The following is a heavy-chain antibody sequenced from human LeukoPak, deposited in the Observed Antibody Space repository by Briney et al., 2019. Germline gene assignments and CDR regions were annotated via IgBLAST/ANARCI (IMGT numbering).Heavy chain of an antibody. Sequence: ASVKVSCKASGSTFISYFIHWVRQAPGQGLEWMGIINPSGGSTRYAQKFQGRVTMTSDTSTSTVYMEMSSLRSEDTAVYYCARSGGDAIRPFDYWGQGTLVTVSS. CDR2: INPSGGST. CDR1: GSTFISYF. D-gene: IGHD2-21*02. V-gene: IGHV1-46*01. J-gene: IGHJ4*02. CDR3: ARSGGDAIRPFDY.